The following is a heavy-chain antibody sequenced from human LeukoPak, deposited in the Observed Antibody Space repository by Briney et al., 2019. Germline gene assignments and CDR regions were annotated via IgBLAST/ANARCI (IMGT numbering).Heavy chain of an antibody. Sequence: ASVTVSFTASGYAFTIHGISWVRQAPGQGKEWMGWISDYNANTTYAQKLHGRVTMTTDTSTSTGYMELRSLRSDDTAVYYCARDEGVTNPFWFWGQGTLVTVSS. CDR1: GYAFTIHG. D-gene: IGHD4-17*01. J-gene: IGHJ4*02. CDR2: ISDYNANT. CDR3: ARDEGVTNPFWF. V-gene: IGHV1-18*01.